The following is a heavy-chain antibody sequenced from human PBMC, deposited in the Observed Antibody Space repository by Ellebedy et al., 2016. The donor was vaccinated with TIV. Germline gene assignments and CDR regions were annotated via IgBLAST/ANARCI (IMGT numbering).Heavy chain of an antibody. CDR3: ARIIVVVVAAGGPGGMDV. V-gene: IGHV4-38-2*02. Sequence: MPSETLSLTCTVSGFSITSGYNWGWIRQSPGKGLEWIGSIYYSGATHKNPSLKSRVSMSVDTSKNQFSLKLTSVTAADTAVYYGARIIVVVVAAGGPGGMDVWGQGTTVTVSS. CDR1: GFSITSGYN. D-gene: IGHD2-15*01. CDR2: IYYSGAT. J-gene: IGHJ6*02.